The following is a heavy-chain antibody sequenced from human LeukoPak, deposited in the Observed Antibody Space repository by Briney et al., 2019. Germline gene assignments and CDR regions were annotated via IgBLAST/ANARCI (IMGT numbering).Heavy chain of an antibody. CDR2: IYTSGST. J-gene: IGHJ5*02. CDR3: ARDLGIAAAGSGWFDP. D-gene: IGHD6-13*01. CDR1: GGSISSGSYY. V-gene: IGHV4-61*02. Sequence: SQTLSLTCTVSGGSISSGSYYWSWIRQPAGKGLEWIGRIYTSGSTNYNPSLKSRVTISVDTSKNQFSLKLSSVTAADTAVYYCARDLGIAAAGSGWFDPWGQGTLVTVSS.